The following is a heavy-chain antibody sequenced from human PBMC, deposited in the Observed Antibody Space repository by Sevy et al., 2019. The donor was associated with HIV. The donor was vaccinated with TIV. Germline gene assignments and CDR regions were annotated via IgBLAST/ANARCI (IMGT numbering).Heavy chain of an antibody. D-gene: IGHD2-2*01. J-gene: IGHJ4*02. Sequence: GGSLRLSCAASGFTFSSYAMHWVRQAPGKGLERVAVISYDGSNKYYADSVKGRFTISRDNSKNTLYLQMNSLRAEDTAVYYCARDDVGCSSTSCYGFDYWGQGTLVTVSS. CDR3: ARDDVGCSSTSCYGFDY. CDR2: ISYDGSNK. V-gene: IGHV3-30-3*01. CDR1: GFTFSSYA.